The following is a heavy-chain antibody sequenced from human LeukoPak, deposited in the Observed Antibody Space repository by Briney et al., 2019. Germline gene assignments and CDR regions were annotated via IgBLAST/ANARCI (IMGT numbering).Heavy chain of an antibody. CDR1: GFTFNSYV. CDR3: ARHFGWFDP. D-gene: IGHD3-10*01. CDR2: IYYSGST. J-gene: IGHJ5*02. Sequence: GSLRLSCAASGFTFNSYVMSWIRQPPGKGLEWIGSIYYSGSTYYNPSLKSRVTISVDTSKNQFSLKLSSVTAADTAVYYCARHFGWFDPWGQGTLVTVSS. V-gene: IGHV4-39*01.